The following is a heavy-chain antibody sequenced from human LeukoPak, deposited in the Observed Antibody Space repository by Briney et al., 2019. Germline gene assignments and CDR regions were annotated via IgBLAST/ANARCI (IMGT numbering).Heavy chain of an antibody. CDR2: ISSSSYI. J-gene: IGHJ6*02. D-gene: IGHD3-10*01. V-gene: IGHV3-21*01. Sequence: PGGSLRLSCAASGFTFSSYAMNWVRQAPGKGLEWVSSISSSSYIYYADSVKGRFTISRDNAKNSLYLQMNSLRAEDTAVYYCARVMVRGVINIYYYYGMDVWGQGTTVTVSS. CDR3: ARVMVRGVINIYYYYGMDV. CDR1: GFTFSSYA.